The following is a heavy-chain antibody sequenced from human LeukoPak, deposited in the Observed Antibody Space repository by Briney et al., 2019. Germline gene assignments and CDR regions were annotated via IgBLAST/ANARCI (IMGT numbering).Heavy chain of an antibody. CDR1: GFTFSSYS. D-gene: IGHD2/OR15-2a*01. J-gene: IGHJ4*02. Sequence: QSGGSLRLSCAASGFTFSSYSMNWVRQAPGKGLEWVSHITASGTAMFYADSVKGRFTISRDNAKNSLYLQMNSLRDEDTAVYYCVSFYETYWGRGTLVTVSS. CDR3: VSFYETY. CDR2: ITASGTAM. V-gene: IGHV3-48*02.